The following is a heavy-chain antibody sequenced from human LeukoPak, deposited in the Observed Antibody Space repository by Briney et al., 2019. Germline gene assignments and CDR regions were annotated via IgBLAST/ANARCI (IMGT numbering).Heavy chain of an antibody. Sequence: GGSLRLSCAASGFTFSSYAMSWVRQAPGKGLEWVSGINWNGGSTGYADSVKGRFTISRDNAKNSLYLQMNSVRAEDTALYYCARNFGGGDSSGPYYWGQGTLVTVSS. J-gene: IGHJ4*02. CDR1: GFTFSSYA. V-gene: IGHV3-20*04. CDR2: INWNGGST. D-gene: IGHD3-22*01. CDR3: ARNFGGGDSSGPYY.